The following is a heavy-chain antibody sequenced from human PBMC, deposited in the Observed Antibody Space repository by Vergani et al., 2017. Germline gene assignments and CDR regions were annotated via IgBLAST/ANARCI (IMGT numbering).Heavy chain of an antibody. CDR1: GFTFSDYY. J-gene: IGHJ4*02. V-gene: IGHV3-11*06. CDR3: ARDERAAYFDD. Sequence: VQLVESGGGLVKPGGSLRLSCAASGFTFSDYYMSWIRQAPGKGLEWVSYISSSSSYTNYADSVKGRFTISRDNAKNSLYLQMNSLRAGDTAVYYCARDERAAYFDDWGQGTLVTVSS. CDR2: ISSSSSYT.